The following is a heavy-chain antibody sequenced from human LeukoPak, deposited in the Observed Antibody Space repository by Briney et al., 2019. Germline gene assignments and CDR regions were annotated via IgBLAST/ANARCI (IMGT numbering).Heavy chain of an antibody. Sequence: GGSLRLSCAASGFTFSSYAMSWVRQAPGKGLEWVSAISGSGGSTYYADSVKGRFTISRDNSKNTLYLQMNSLRAEDTAVYYCAKDSEYDYGDYVERAFDIWGQGTMVTVSS. CDR3: AKDSEYDYGDYVERAFDI. V-gene: IGHV3-23*01. D-gene: IGHD4-17*01. CDR1: GFTFSSYA. J-gene: IGHJ3*02. CDR2: ISGSGGST.